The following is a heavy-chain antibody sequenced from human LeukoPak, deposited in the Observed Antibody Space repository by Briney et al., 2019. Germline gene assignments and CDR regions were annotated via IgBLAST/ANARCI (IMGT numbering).Heavy chain of an antibody. CDR3: AKSVGYSCRYYFDS. D-gene: IGHD5-18*01. J-gene: IGHJ4*02. V-gene: IGHV3-23*01. CDR2: MSGSGDSA. Sequence: GGSLRLSCAASGFTFSSYAMSWVRQAPGKGLEWVSAMSGSGDSAYYADSEKGRFTISRDNSKNTLYLQINSLRAEDTAIYYCAKSVGYSCRYYFDSWGQGTLVTVSS. CDR1: GFTFSSYA.